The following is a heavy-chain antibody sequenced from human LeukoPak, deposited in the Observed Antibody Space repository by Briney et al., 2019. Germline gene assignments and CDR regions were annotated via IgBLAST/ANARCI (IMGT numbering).Heavy chain of an antibody. J-gene: IGHJ3*02. D-gene: IGHD5-18*01. Sequence: GGSLRLSCAASGFTFYGYSMHWVRQAPGKGLEWVSLISGDGDGTYYSDSVKGRFTISRDNSKNSLYLQMNSLRNVYSALYYCAIDRILAYLDTADAFDISGQGTMVTVSS. CDR2: ISGDGDGT. CDR1: GFTFYGYS. CDR3: AIDRILAYLDTADAFDI. V-gene: IGHV3-43*02.